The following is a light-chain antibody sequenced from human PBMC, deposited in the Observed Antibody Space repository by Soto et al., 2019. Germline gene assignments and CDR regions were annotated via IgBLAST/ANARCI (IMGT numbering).Light chain of an antibody. Sequence: DIQLTQSPTSLSASVGDRVTIPCRASQFINSYLNWYQQKPGKAPKLLIYAASSLQSGVSSRFSGSGSGTDFTLTINSLQPEDFATYYCQQSYSTIRTFGQGTKVDIK. V-gene: IGKV1-39*01. CDR3: QQSYSTIRT. J-gene: IGKJ1*01. CDR1: QFINSY. CDR2: AAS.